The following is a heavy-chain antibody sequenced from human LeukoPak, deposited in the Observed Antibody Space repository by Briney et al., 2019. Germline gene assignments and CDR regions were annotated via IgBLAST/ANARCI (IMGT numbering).Heavy chain of an antibody. D-gene: IGHD1-26*01. J-gene: IGHJ6*03. Sequence: SGTLSLTCAVSGGSISSSNWWSWVRQPPGKGLEWIGEIYHSGSTNYNPSLKSRVTISVDTSKNQFSLTLTSVTAADTAVYYCARSYRTYYYYYMDVWGKGTTVTISS. CDR2: IYHSGST. CDR3: ARSYRTYYYYYMDV. CDR1: GGSISSSNW. V-gene: IGHV4-4*02.